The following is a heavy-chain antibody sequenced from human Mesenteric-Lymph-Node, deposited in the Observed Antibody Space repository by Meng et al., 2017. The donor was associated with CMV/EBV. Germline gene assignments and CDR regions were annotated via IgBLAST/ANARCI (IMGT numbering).Heavy chain of an antibody. V-gene: IGHV1-18*01. Sequence: CKAAGYTFTSYGISWVRQAPGQGLEWMGWINAYNGNTNYAQMLQGRVTMTTDTSTSTAYMELRSLRSDDTAVYYCARDSNIVATIFDYWGQGTLVTVSS. CDR2: INAYNGNT. CDR3: ARDSNIVATIFDY. J-gene: IGHJ4*02. CDR1: GYTFTSYG. D-gene: IGHD5-12*01.